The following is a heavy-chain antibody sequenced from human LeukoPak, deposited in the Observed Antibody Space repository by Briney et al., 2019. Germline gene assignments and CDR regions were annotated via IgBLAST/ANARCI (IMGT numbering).Heavy chain of an antibody. CDR1: GFAISTYA. V-gene: IGHV3-21*04. Sequence: PGGSLRLSCAASGFAISTYAMAWVRQAPGKGLEWISSLSSGRSPSYSDSLEGRLTMSSDNARNTLYLQMDNLRGEDTAMYYCARQLGYCAAGTCYFVSWGHGTQVTVSS. CDR2: LSSGRSP. CDR3: ARQLGYCAAGTCYFVS. J-gene: IGHJ4*01. D-gene: IGHD2-8*02.